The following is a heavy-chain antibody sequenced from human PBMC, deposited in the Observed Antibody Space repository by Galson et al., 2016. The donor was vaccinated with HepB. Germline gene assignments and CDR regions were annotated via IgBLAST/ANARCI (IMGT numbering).Heavy chain of an antibody. J-gene: IGHJ6*02. V-gene: IGHV1-69*06. CDR1: GDTFSSFA. D-gene: IGHD3-16*01. CDR3: VRGGLGA. Sequence: SVKVSCKASGDTFSSFAISWVRQAPGQGPEWMGGIIPLFGTANYAEKFQGRVTITADTPTSTAYMELRSLRYDDTAVYYCVRGGLGAWGQGTTVTVSS. CDR2: IIPLFGTA.